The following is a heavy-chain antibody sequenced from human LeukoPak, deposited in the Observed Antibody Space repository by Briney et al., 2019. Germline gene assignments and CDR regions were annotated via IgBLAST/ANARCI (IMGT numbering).Heavy chain of an antibody. V-gene: IGHV1-24*01. CDR1: GYTLTEVS. D-gene: IGHD5-12*01. CDR3: ATDSPKDVAARSYYYMDV. Sequence: ASVKVSCKVSGYTLTEVSMHWGRQAPGKGLEWMGGFYPEDGETIYAQKFQGRVTMTEDPSTDTAYMELSSLRSEDTAVYSCATDSPKDVAARSYYYMDVWGEGTMVAVSS. J-gene: IGHJ6*03. CDR2: FYPEDGET.